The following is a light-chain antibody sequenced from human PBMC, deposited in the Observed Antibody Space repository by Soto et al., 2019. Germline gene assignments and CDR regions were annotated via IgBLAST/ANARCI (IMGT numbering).Light chain of an antibody. CDR2: KAS. CDR3: QHSNSYSEA. Sequence: DIQMTQSPSTLSGSVGYRVTITCRASQTISSWLAWYQQKPGKSPKLLIYKASTVKSGVPSRFSGSGSGTEFTLTISSLQPDDFATYYCQHSNSYSEAFGQGTKVELK. J-gene: IGKJ1*01. V-gene: IGKV1-5*03. CDR1: QTISSW.